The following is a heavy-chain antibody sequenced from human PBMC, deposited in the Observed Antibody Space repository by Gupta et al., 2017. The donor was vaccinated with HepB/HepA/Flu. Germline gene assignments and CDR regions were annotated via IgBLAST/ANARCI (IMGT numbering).Heavy chain of an antibody. V-gene: IGHV3-30-3*01. CDR1: GFTFSSYA. CDR3: ARDGNYYDSSGTDFDY. D-gene: IGHD3-22*01. CDR2: ISYDGSNK. Sequence: QVQLVESGGGVVQPGRSLRLSCAASGFTFSSYAMHWVRQAPGKGLEWVAVISYDGSNKYYADSVKGRFTISRDNSKNTLYLQMNSLRAEDTAVYYCARDGNYYDSSGTDFDYWGQGTLVTVYS. J-gene: IGHJ4*02.